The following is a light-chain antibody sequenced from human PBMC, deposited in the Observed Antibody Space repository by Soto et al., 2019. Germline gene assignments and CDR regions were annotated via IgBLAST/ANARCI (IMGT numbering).Light chain of an antibody. Sequence: DIQLTQFPASLSASVGDRVTITCRASQNIRTLLNWYQQKTGKAPKLLIYGAANLKSGVPSRFSAAGSGTEFALSITNRQPEDCATYYCQRSYNRPRTFGPGAKLQI. J-gene: IGKJ1*01. CDR1: QNIRTL. CDR2: GAA. V-gene: IGKV1-39*01. CDR3: QRSYNRPRT.